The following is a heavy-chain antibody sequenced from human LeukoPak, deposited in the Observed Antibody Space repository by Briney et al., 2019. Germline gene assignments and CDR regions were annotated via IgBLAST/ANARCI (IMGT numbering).Heavy chain of an antibody. CDR2: MNPNSGNT. J-gene: IGHJ6*02. D-gene: IGHD3-10*01. Sequence: GASVKVSCKASGYTFTSYDINWVRQATGQGLEWMGWMNPNSGNTGYAQKFQGRVTMTRNTSISTAYMELSSLRSEDTAVYYCAAAYGSGRYYYYGMDVWGQGTTVTVSS. CDR3: AAAYGSGRYYYYGMDV. V-gene: IGHV1-8*01. CDR1: GYTFTSYD.